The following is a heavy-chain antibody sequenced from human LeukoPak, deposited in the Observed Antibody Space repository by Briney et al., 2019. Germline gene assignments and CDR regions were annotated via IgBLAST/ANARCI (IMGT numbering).Heavy chain of an antibody. D-gene: IGHD3-3*01. CDR2: ISYDGSNK. Sequence: GGSLRLSCAASGFTFSSYAMHWVRQAPGKGLEWVAVISYDGSNKYYADSVKGRFTISRDNSKNTLYLQMNSLRAEDTAVYYCAKVPRSGYDFWSGYYDYWGQGTLVTVSS. CDR3: AKVPRSGYDFWSGYYDY. CDR1: GFTFSSYA. V-gene: IGHV3-30*04. J-gene: IGHJ4*02.